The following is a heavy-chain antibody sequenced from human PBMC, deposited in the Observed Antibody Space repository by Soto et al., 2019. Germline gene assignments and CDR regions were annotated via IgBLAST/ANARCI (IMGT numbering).Heavy chain of an antibody. D-gene: IGHD2-15*01. CDR3: ARPLVGSGHDAFDI. V-gene: IGHV4-59*08. Sequence: SETLSLTCTVSGGSISSYYWSWIRQPPGKGLEWIGYIYYSGSTNYNPSLKSRVTISVDTSKNQFSLKLSSVTAADTAVYYCARPLVGSGHDAFDIWGQGTMVTVSS. J-gene: IGHJ3*02. CDR2: IYYSGST. CDR1: GGSISSYY.